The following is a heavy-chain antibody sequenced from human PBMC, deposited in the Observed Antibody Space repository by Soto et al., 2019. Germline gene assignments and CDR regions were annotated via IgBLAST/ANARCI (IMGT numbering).Heavy chain of an antibody. Sequence: SETLSLTCAVSGDSISSDNWWSWVRQPPGKGLEWIGEIYHSGSTKYNPSLKSRVTMSVDKSKNQFSLKLNSVTAADTAVYYCVRVTFLANWGQVTVVSVS. CDR2: IYHSGST. CDR3: VRVTFLAN. CDR1: GDSISSDNW. D-gene: IGHD3-16*01. V-gene: IGHV4-4*02. J-gene: IGHJ4*02.